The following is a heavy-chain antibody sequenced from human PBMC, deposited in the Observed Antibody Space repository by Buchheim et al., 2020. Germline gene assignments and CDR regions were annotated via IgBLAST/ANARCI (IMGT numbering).Heavy chain of an antibody. CDR1: GFTFSSFW. Sequence: EVRLVESGGGLVQPGGSLRLSCTASGFTFSSFWMTWVRQAPQRGLEWVANIKEHGNETFYVDSVKGRFTISRDNAKNSLYLQMNSLRAEDTALYYCARDVPRRPGTFDVWGLGT. CDR2: IKEHGNET. D-gene: IGHD3-10*02. J-gene: IGHJ3*01. CDR3: ARDVPRRPGTFDV. V-gene: IGHV3-7*01.